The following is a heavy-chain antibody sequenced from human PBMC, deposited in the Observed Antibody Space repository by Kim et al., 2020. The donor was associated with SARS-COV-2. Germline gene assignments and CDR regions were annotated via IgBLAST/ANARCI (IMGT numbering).Heavy chain of an antibody. D-gene: IGHD2-15*01. CDR2: IYYSGST. V-gene: IGHV4-39*01. CDR3: ARRKAAHAFDI. CDR1: GGSISSSSYY. Sequence: SETLSLTCTVSGGSISSSSYYWGWIRQPPGKGLEWIGSIYYSGSTYYNPSLKSRVTISVDTSKNQFSLKLSSVTAADTAVYYCARRKAAHAFDIWGQGT. J-gene: IGHJ3*02.